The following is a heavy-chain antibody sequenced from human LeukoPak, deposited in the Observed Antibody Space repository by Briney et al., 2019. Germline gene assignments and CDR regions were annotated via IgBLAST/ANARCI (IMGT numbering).Heavy chain of an antibody. J-gene: IGHJ4*02. CDR2: IKQDGSEK. D-gene: IGHD3-16*02. Sequence: GGSLRLSCAASGFTFSSYWMSWVRQAPGKGLEWVANIKQDGSEKYYVDSVKGRFTISRDNAKNSLYLQMNSMRAEDTAVYYCARDWYYDYVWGSYRKKNDYWGQGTLVTVSS. V-gene: IGHV3-7*01. CDR3: ARDWYYDYVWGSYRKKNDY. CDR1: GFTFSSYW.